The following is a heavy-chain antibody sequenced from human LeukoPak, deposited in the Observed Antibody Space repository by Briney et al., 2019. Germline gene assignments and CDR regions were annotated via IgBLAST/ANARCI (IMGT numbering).Heavy chain of an antibody. CDR2: ISGSGTST. J-gene: IGHJ4*02. CDR1: GFTFTSYA. CDR3: AKQHGYNYGYADY. V-gene: IGHV3-23*01. Sequence: GGSLRLSCAASGFTFTSYAMSWVRQAPGKGLEWVSAISGSGTSTFYADSVKGRFTTSRDNSKNTLYLQMNSLRAEDTAVYYCAKQHGYNYGYADYWGQGTLVTVSS. D-gene: IGHD5-12*01.